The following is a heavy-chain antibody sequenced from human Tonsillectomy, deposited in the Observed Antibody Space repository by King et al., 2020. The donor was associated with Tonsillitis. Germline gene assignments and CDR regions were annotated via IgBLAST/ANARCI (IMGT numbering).Heavy chain of an antibody. Sequence: VQLQESGPGLVKPSETLSLTCTVSGGSISSYYWSWIRQPPGKGLEWIGYIYYSGSTNYNPSLKSRVTISVDTSKNKFSLKLSSVTAADTAVYYCARAGDYYDSSGYYGSYYFDYWGQGTLVTVSS. J-gene: IGHJ4*02. D-gene: IGHD3-22*01. CDR3: ARAGDYYDSSGYYGSYYFDY. CDR2: IYYSGST. CDR1: GGSISSYY. V-gene: IGHV4-59*01.